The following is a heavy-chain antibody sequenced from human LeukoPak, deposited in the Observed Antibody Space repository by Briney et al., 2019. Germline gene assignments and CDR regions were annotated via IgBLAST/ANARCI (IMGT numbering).Heavy chain of an antibody. D-gene: IGHD4-23*01. CDR1: GFTLSAYW. Sequence: GGSLRLSCAASGFTLSAYWMNWVRQAPGKGLVWVSRIASDGSSTTYADSVKGRFSISRDNAKNTLYLQMNSLRVEDTAVYYCARGRPHGNDYWGQGTLVTVSS. V-gene: IGHV3-74*01. CDR3: ARGRPHGNDY. CDR2: IASDGSST. J-gene: IGHJ4*02.